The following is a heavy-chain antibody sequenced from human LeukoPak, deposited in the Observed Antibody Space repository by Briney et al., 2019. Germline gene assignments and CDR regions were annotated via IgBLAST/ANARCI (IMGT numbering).Heavy chain of an antibody. V-gene: IGHV5-51*01. CDR2: IYPGDSDT. CDR1: GYSFTSYW. CDR3: ARQAAAGTLVRDYYGMDV. D-gene: IGHD6-13*01. J-gene: IGHJ6*02. Sequence: GESLKISCKGSGYSFTSYWIGWVRQMPGKGLEWMGIIYPGDSDTRYSPSFQGQVTISADKSIGTAYLQWSSLKASDTAMYYCARQAAAGTLVRDYYGMDVWGQGTTVTVSS.